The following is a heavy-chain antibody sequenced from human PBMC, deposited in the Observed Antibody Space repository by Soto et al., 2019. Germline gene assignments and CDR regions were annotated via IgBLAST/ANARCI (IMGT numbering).Heavy chain of an antibody. CDR3: AKDRDTAAAGYYFDY. D-gene: IGHD6-13*01. CDR2: ISSSSATI. J-gene: IGHJ4*02. Sequence: GGSLRLSCAASGFTFSSHTMNWVRQAPGKGLEWVSYISSSSATIYYADSVKGRFTISRDNAKNSLYLQMNGLRAEDTAVYYCAKDRDTAAAGYYFDYWGQGALVTVSS. CDR1: GFTFSSHT. V-gene: IGHV3-48*01.